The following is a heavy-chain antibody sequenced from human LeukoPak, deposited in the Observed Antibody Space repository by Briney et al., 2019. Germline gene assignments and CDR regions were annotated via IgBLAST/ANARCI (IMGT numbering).Heavy chain of an antibody. Sequence: GGSLRLSCAASGFTFSNNWMHWVRQAPGKGLVWVSRINSDGSTTTYADSVKGRFTISRDNAKNTLYLQMNSLRAEDTAMYYCARGYIYGYDCWGQGALVTVSS. CDR3: ARGYIYGYDC. J-gene: IGHJ4*02. V-gene: IGHV3-74*01. D-gene: IGHD5-18*01. CDR1: GFTFSNNW. CDR2: INSDGSTT.